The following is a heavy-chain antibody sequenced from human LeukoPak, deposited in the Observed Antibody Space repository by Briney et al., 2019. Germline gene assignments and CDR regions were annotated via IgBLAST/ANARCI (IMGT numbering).Heavy chain of an antibody. CDR2: IIPILGIA. CDR1: GGTFSSYA. V-gene: IGHV1-69*04. J-gene: IGHJ3*02. CDR3: ARVIAAAGTGAFDI. Sequence: GASVKVSCKASGGTFSSYAISWVRQAPGQGLEWMGRIIPILGIANYAQKFQGRVTITADKSTSTAYMELSSLRSEDTAVYYCARVIAAAGTGAFDIWGQGTMVTVSS. D-gene: IGHD6-13*01.